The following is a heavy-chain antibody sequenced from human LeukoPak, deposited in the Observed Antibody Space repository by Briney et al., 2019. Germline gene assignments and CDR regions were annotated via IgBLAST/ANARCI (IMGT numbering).Heavy chain of an antibody. J-gene: IGHJ4*02. Sequence: GGSLRLSCAASGFTFSSYEMNWVRQAPGKGLEWVAVIWYDGSNKYYADSVKGRFTISRDNSKNTLYLQMNSLRAEDTAVYYCARGYGYDILTGYYMGLRYWGQGTLVTVSS. V-gene: IGHV3-33*08. D-gene: IGHD3-9*01. CDR2: IWYDGSNK. CDR3: ARGYGYDILTGYYMGLRY. CDR1: GFTFSSYE.